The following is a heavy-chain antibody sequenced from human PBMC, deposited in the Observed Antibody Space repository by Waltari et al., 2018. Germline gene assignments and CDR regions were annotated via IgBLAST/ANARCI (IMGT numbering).Heavy chain of an antibody. J-gene: IGHJ5*02. D-gene: IGHD5-12*01. CDR2: INSRGSTI. Sequence: VQLVESGGDLVQPGGSLRLSCAASGFTFSDFEMNWFRQAPGKGLEWLSYINSRGSTIYYADSVKGRFTVSRDNAKSSLYLQMNSLRVEDTAVYYCARDRDGYKKADLWGQGTLVTVSS. V-gene: IGHV3-48*03. CDR3: ARDRDGYKKADL. CDR1: GFTFSDFE.